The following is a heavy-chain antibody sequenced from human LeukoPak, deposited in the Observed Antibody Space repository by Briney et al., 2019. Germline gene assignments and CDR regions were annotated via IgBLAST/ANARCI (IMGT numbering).Heavy chain of an antibody. CDR1: GFTFSSYS. V-gene: IGHV3-48*01. D-gene: IGHD2-2*02. CDR2: ITSGTNTA. J-gene: IGHJ4*02. Sequence: GGSLRLSCAVSGFTFSSYSMNWVRQAPGKGLEWVAYITSGTNTAYYADSVEGRFTISRDNAKSSLYLQMNSLRAEDTAVYYCAREQGYCSSTSCYKPFDYWGQGTLVTVSS. CDR3: AREQGYCSSTSCYKPFDY.